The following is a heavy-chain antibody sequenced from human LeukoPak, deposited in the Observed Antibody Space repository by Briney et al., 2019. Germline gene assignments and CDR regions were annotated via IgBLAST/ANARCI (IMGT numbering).Heavy chain of an antibody. J-gene: IGHJ4*02. V-gene: IGHV4-59*01. CDR1: GVPISSYW. CDR3: ARGSGAYGEAY. D-gene: IGHD4-17*01. Sequence: SETLSLTCTVSGVPISSYWWSWIRQPPGKGLEWIGYIYYSGSTNYNPSLKSRVTISVDTSKNQFSLKLSSVTAADTAVYYCARGSGAYGEAYWGQGTLVTVSS. CDR2: IYYSGST.